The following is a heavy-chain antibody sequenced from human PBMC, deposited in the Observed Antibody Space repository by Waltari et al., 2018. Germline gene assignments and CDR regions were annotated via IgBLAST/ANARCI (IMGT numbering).Heavy chain of an antibody. J-gene: IGHJ5*02. CDR3: TRDVYGSGGDWFDP. CDR1: VIDFSDYD. D-gene: IGHD3-10*01. V-gene: IGHV3-21*03. CDR2: MGGTHSNI. Sequence: EVRLAESGGGLVKPGGSLRLSCPASVIDFSDYDMNWGRKAPGPGLEWGSSMGGTHSNIFYADAVKGRFTVSRENAKNSLYLQMDNLRAEDSGLYFCTRDVYGSGGDWFDPWGQGTLVTVSS.